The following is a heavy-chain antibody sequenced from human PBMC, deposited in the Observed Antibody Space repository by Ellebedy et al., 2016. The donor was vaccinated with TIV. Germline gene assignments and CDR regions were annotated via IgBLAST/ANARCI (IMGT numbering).Heavy chain of an antibody. CDR1: GFSLSTSGVG. CDR3: AHLYPRYDFWSGYYFDY. J-gene: IGHJ4*02. V-gene: IGHV2-5*01. CDR2: IYWNDDK. Sequence: GPTLVKPTQTLTLTCTFSGFSLSTSGVGVGWIRQPPGKALEWLALIYWNDDKRYSPSLKSRLTITKDTSKNQVVLTVTNMDPVDTATYYCAHLYPRYDFWSGYYFDYWGQGTLVTVSS. D-gene: IGHD3-3*01.